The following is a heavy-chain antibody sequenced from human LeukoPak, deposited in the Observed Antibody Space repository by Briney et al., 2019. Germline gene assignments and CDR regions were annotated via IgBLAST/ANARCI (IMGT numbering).Heavy chain of an antibody. V-gene: IGHV3-23*01. CDR1: GFTFSSYV. CDR3: AKGYESSGYYVDYFDY. D-gene: IGHD3-22*01. Sequence: GGSLRLSCAASGFTFSSYVMSWVRQAPGKGLEWVSAISGSGGSTYYADSVKGRFTISRDNSKNTLYLQMSSLRAEDTAVYYCAKGYESSGYYVDYFDYWGQGTLVTVSS. CDR2: ISGSGGST. J-gene: IGHJ4*02.